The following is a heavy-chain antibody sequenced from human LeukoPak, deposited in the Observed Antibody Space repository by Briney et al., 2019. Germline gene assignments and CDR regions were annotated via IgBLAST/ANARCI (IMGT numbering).Heavy chain of an antibody. CDR2: INSDGTTT. Sequence: QAGGSLRLSCAASGFTFSSYWMRWVRQAPGKGLLWVSRINSDGTTTYYADSVKGRFTISRDNAKNTLYLQVNSLRAEDTAVYYCARGNYYGMDVWGQGTTVTVSS. J-gene: IGHJ6*02. CDR1: GFTFSSYW. V-gene: IGHV3-74*01. CDR3: ARGNYYGMDV.